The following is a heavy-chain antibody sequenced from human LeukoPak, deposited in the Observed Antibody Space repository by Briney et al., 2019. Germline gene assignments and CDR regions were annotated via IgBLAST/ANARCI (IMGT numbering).Heavy chain of an antibody. D-gene: IGHD3-22*01. V-gene: IGHV3-23*01. CDR1: GFAFSNYA. J-gene: IGHJ1*01. Sequence: PGGSLRLSCAASGFAFSNYAMSWVRQAPGKGLEWVSAISGSGGSTYYADSVKGRFTISRDNSKNTLYLQMNSLRAEDTAVYYCAKDSGYYDSSGYFPAEYFQHWGQGTLVTVSS. CDR3: AKDSGYYDSSGYFPAEYFQH. CDR2: ISGSGGST.